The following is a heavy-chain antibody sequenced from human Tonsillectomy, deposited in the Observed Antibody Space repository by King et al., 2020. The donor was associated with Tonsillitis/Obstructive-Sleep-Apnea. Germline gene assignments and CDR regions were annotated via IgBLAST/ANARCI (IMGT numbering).Heavy chain of an antibody. V-gene: IGHV3-23*04. CDR1: GFTFSSYA. Sequence: VQLVESGGGLVQPGGSLRLSCAASGFTFSSYAMSWVRQAPGKGLEWVSAISGSGGSTYYADSVKGRFTISRDNSKNTLYLQMNSLRAEDTAVYYCAKDTWDVIVVVPGARYWGQGTLVTVSS. CDR2: ISGSGGST. CDR3: AKDTWDVIVVVPGARY. J-gene: IGHJ4*02. D-gene: IGHD2-2*01.